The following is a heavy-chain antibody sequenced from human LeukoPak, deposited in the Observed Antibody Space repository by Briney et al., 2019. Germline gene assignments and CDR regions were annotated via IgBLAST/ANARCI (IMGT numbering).Heavy chain of an antibody. CDR1: GYSISSGYY. V-gene: IGHV4-4*07. CDR2: IYTSGST. Sequence: PSETLSLTCIVSGYSISSGYYWGWIRQPAGKGLEWIGRIYTSGSTNYNPSLKSRVTMSVDTSKNQFSLKLSSVTAADTAVYYCARDGVQGDYYGSGSYYPNWFDPWGQGTLVTVSS. D-gene: IGHD3-10*01. J-gene: IGHJ5*02. CDR3: ARDGVQGDYYGSGSYYPNWFDP.